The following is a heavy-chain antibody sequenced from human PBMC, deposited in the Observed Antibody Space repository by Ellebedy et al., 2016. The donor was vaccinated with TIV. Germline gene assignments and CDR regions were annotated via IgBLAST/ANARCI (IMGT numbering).Heavy chain of an antibody. CDR3: ARGIQMYRY. CDR2: ISGSGNTV. Sequence: GESLKISXAASGFSFSDYYMSWIRQAPGKGLEWISYISGSGNTVYYADSVKGRFTISRDNAKNSLYLQMNSLRAEDTAVYFCARGIQMYRYWGQGTLVTVSS. D-gene: IGHD5-18*01. CDR1: GFSFSDYY. J-gene: IGHJ4*02. V-gene: IGHV3-11*01.